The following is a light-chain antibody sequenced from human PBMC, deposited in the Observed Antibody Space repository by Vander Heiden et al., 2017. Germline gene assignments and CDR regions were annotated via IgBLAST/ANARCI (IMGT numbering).Light chain of an antibody. J-gene: IGLJ2*01. CDR2: DGS. CDR1: GSNVGGYNY. CDR3: GSYAGDFSMI. V-gene: IGLV2-11*01. Sequence: QSALTQPRSVSGSPGPSVTIPCTGTGSNVGGYNYGSWDQPHPGKAPILMYDDGSKRPSGVPDRFSGYKSGNTASLTISGLQAEDEADYYCGSYAGDFSMIFGGGTKLTVL.